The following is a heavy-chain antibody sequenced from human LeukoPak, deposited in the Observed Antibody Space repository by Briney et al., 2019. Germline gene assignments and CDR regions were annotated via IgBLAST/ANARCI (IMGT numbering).Heavy chain of an antibody. Sequence: ASVKVSCKASGNTFTSYYMHWVRQAPGQGLEWMGWINPNSGGTNYAQKFQGRVTMTRDTSISTAYMELSRLRSDDTAVYYCARGGVLWFGEYYFDYWGQGTLVTVSS. CDR2: INPNSGGT. V-gene: IGHV1-2*02. J-gene: IGHJ4*02. D-gene: IGHD3-10*01. CDR3: ARGGVLWFGEYYFDY. CDR1: GNTFTSYY.